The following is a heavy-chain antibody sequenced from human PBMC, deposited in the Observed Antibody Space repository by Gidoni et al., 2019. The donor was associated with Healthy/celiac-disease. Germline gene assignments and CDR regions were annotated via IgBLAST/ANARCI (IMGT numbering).Heavy chain of an antibody. J-gene: IGHJ4*02. V-gene: IGHV3-15*01. Sequence: EVQLVESGGGLVKPGGSLRVSCAASGFTFSNAWMSWVRQAPGKGLEWVGRIKSKTNGGTTDYAAPVKGRFTISRDDSKNTLYLQMNSLKTEDTAVYYCTTEEDITMAVGQFDYWGQGTLVTVSS. CDR3: TTEEDITMAVGQFDY. CDR2: IKSKTNGGTT. D-gene: IGHD3-10*01. CDR1: GFTFSNAW.